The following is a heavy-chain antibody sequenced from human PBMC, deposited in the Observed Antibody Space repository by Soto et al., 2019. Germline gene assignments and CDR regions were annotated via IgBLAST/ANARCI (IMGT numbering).Heavy chain of an antibody. CDR1: GFDFSSHG. CDR3: AKDFELPDGDYYHYGMDV. Sequence: ESGGGVVQSGGSLRLSCLASGFDFSSHGMYWVRQAPGRGLEWVALISYEGSHKFYVDSLKGRFTISRDNSKHTLYLHMSGLRPEDTALYYCAKDFELPDGDYYHYGMDVWGQGTTVSVSS. D-gene: IGHD1-7*01. J-gene: IGHJ6*02. V-gene: IGHV3-30*18. CDR2: ISYEGSHK.